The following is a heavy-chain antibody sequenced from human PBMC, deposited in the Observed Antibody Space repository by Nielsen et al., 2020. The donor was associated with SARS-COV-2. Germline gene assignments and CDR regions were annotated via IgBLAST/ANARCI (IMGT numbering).Heavy chain of an antibody. CDR3: AKDLDYGAYYYGMDV. V-gene: IGHV3-13*01. Sequence: GGSLRLSCAASGFTFSSYDMHWVRQATGKGLEWVSAIGTAGDTYYPGSVKGRFTISRDNSKNTLYLQMNSLRAEDTAVYYCAKDLDYGAYYYGMDVWGQGTTVTVSS. D-gene: IGHD4-17*01. CDR1: GFTFSSYD. J-gene: IGHJ6*02. CDR2: IGTAGDT.